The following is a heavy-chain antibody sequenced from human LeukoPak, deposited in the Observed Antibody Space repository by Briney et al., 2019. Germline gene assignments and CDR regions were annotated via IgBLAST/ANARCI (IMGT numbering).Heavy chain of an antibody. Sequence: GASVKVSCKASGGSFTSYGISWVRQAPGQGLEWMGKIIPIYGRAHYGQKFQGRVTITADESTTASYMELSSLTAEDTAVYYCATGGAYEFRDDYWGQGTLVTVSS. CDR1: GGSFTSYG. D-gene: IGHD3-3*01. V-gene: IGHV1-69*13. CDR2: IIPIYGRA. J-gene: IGHJ4*02. CDR3: ATGGAYEFRDDY.